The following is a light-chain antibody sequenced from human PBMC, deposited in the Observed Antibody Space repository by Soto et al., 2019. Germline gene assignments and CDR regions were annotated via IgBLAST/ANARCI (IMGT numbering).Light chain of an antibody. CDR1: QSVSGY. CDR2: DAS. V-gene: IGKV3-11*01. J-gene: IGKJ4*01. Sequence: EIVLTQSPATLSLSPGERATLSCRASQSVSGYLTWYQQKPGQAPRLLIYDASNRAPGVPARFSGSGSGTDFTLTISSLEPGDFAVYYCQQRYDWPLTFGGGTKVEIK. CDR3: QQRYDWPLT.